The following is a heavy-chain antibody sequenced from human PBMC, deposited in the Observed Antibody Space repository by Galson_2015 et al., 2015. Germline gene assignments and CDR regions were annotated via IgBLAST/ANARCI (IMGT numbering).Heavy chain of an antibody. CDR3: VRDPAYGASNSCFDY. CDR1: GFTFSKYG. J-gene: IGHJ4*02. Sequence: SLRLSCAASGFTFSKYGMHWVRQAPEKGPEWVAVISSDGKKQYYADSVKGRFTISRDNAKNTLYLQMNSLRLEDAAVYSCVRDPAYGASNSCFDYWGQGTLVTVSS. D-gene: IGHD4-17*01. V-gene: IGHV3-30*06. CDR2: ISSDGKKQ.